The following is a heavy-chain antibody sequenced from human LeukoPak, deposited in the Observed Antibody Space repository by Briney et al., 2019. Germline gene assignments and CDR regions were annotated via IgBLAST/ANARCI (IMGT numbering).Heavy chain of an antibody. J-gene: IGHJ1*01. Sequence: SETLSLTCSVYTGSLSGYSWTWIRQTPGKGLEWIGELHESRRTDYNPSLKSRVTISRDTSKNQFSLTLTSLTAADTGVYYCARSQSVWAAPGYDIWGQGTLVTVSS. D-gene: IGHD3-3*01. CDR3: ARSQSVWAAPGYDI. V-gene: IGHV4-34*01. CDR2: LHESRRT. CDR1: TGSLSGYS.